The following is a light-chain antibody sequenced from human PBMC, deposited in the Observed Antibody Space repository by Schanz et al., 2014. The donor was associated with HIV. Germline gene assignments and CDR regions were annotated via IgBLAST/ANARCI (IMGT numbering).Light chain of an antibody. CDR1: SSDVGYYND. CDR2: EVN. V-gene: IGLV2-8*01. CDR3: ATWDDSLNGPV. J-gene: IGLJ3*02. Sequence: QSALTQPPSASGSPGQSVTISCTGTSSDVGYYNDVSWYQQHPDKAPKLLIYEVNRRPSGVPDRFSGSKSGTSASLAISGLRSEDEADYYCATWDDSLNGPVFGGGTKLTVL.